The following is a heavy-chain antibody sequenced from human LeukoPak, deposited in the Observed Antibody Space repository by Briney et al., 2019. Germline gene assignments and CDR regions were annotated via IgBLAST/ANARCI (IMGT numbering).Heavy chain of an antibody. Sequence: SVKVSCKASGGTFSSYAISWVRQAPGQGLEWMGGIIPIFGTANYAQKFQGRVTITADESTSTAYTELSSLRSEDTAVYYCASKGNYYDSSGYLLLIYWGQGTLVTVSS. J-gene: IGHJ4*02. CDR3: ASKGNYYDSSGYLLLIY. CDR1: GGTFSSYA. V-gene: IGHV1-69*01. D-gene: IGHD3-22*01. CDR2: IIPIFGTA.